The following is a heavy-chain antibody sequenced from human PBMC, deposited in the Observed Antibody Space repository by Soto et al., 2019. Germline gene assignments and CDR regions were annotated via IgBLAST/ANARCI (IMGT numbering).Heavy chain of an antibody. CDR2: ITGNGVST. D-gene: IGHD3-3*01. CDR3: AREGRRMQYIIRGVDYDL. J-gene: IGHJ5*02. V-gene: IGHV3-23*01. Sequence: GGSLRLSCAVSGFTFSNYAMAWVRQAPGKGLEYVSSITGNGVSTYYAHSVKGRFTISRDNSKNTLYVQMNSLTAEDTAIYYCAREGRRMQYIIRGVDYDLWGQGTLVTVSS. CDR1: GFTFSNYA.